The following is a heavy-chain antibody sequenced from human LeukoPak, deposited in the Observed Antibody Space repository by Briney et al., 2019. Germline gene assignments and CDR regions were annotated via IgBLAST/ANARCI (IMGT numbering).Heavy chain of an antibody. CDR2: ISSSSSYI. V-gene: IGHV3-21*01. J-gene: IGHJ3*02. CDR1: GFTFSSYT. CDR3: ARDLGRSSGYYGNGFDI. D-gene: IGHD6-19*01. Sequence: GGSLRLSCAASGFTFSSYTMNWVRQAPGKGLEWVSSISSSSSYIYYADSVKGRFTISRDNAKNSLYLQMNSLRAEDTAVYFCARDLGRSSGYYGNGFDIWGQGTMVTVSS.